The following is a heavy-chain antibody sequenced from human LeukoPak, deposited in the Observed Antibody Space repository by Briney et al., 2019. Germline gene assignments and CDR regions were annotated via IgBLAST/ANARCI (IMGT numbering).Heavy chain of an antibody. CDR3: ARNCSSMGGICNWFDH. CDR1: ASSITSDCY. Sequence: SETLSLTCGLAASSITSDCYWGWIRQPPGKGLEWIGSIYHSGSTYYNPSLQSRVTISVDTSKNQFSLKLNSVTAADTAVYYWARNCSSMGGICNWFDHWDQGTLVTVSS. CDR2: IYHSGST. V-gene: IGHV4-38-2*01. J-gene: IGHJ5*02. D-gene: IGHD2-15*01.